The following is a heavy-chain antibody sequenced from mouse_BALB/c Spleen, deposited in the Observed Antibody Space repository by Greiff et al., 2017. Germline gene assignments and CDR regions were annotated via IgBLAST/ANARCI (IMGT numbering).Heavy chain of an antibody. J-gene: IGHJ4*01. D-gene: IGHD3-1*01. CDR1: GFTFSSFG. Sequence: EVQLVESGGGLVQPGGSRKLSCAASGFTFSSFGMHWVRQAPEKGLEWVAYISSGSSTIYYADTVKGRFTISRDNPKNTLFLQMTSLRSEDTAMYDCARSGLSYYYAMDYWGQGTSVTVSS. CDR2: ISSGSSTI. CDR3: ARSGLSYYYAMDY. V-gene: IGHV5-17*02.